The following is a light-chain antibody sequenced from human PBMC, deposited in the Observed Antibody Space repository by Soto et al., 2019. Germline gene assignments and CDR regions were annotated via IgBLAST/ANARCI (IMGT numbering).Light chain of an antibody. Sequence: IVMTQSPLSLAVTPGEPASISCRSSQSLLHSNGYNFLDWYLQKPGQPPQLLIYLGSDRASGVPDRFSGGGSGTDFTLKISRVEAEDVGVYYCMQALQTPITFGQGTRLEIK. CDR2: LGS. CDR3: MQALQTPIT. CDR1: QSLLHSNGYNF. J-gene: IGKJ5*01. V-gene: IGKV2-28*01.